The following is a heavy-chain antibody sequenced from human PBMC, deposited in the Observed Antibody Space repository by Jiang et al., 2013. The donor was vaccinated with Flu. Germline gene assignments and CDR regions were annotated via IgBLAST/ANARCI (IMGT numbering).Heavy chain of an antibody. CDR1: GFTFSAYS. Sequence: VQLLESGGGLVQPGGSLRLSCAASGFTFSAYSMDWVRQAPGKGLEWVSYISSGSGTIYYADSVKGRFTISRDNANNSLYLLMHSLRAEDTAVYYCASQAYYYNGMDVWGQGTTVTVSS. CDR3: ASQAYYYNGMDV. J-gene: IGHJ6*02. V-gene: IGHV3-48*01. CDR2: ISSGSGTI.